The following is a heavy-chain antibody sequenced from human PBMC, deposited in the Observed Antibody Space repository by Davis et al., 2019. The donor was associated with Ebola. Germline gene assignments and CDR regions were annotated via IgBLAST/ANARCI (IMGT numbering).Heavy chain of an antibody. CDR3: ARGFCSSNSCLRGYYFGMDV. J-gene: IGHJ6*04. CDR1: GFTFSSNS. Sequence: GESLKISCAASGFTFSSNSMNWVRQAPGKGLEWVSFISSSSNYIYYADSVKGRFTVSRDNAKNSLYLQMNSLRAEESAVYYCARGFCSSNSCLRGYYFGMDVWGKGTTVTVSS. CDR2: ISSSSNYI. D-gene: IGHD2-2*01. V-gene: IGHV3-21*04.